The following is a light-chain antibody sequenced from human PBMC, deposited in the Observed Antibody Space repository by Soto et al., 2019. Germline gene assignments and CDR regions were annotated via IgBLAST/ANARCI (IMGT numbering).Light chain of an antibody. V-gene: IGKV3-15*01. CDR3: QQHNNWPLT. Sequence: EIVMPQSPATLSVSPGERATLSCRASQSVSSNLAWYQQKPGQAPRLLVYGASTRATGIPARFSGSGSGTQFTLTITSLQSEDFAVYYCQQHNNWPLTFGGGTKVEIK. CDR2: GAS. J-gene: IGKJ4*01. CDR1: QSVSSN.